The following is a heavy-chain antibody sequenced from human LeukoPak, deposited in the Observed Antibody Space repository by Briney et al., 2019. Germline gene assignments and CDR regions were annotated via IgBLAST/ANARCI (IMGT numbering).Heavy chain of an antibody. J-gene: IGHJ4*02. Sequence: PGGSLRLSCAASGFTFSSYAMGWVRQAPGKGLEWVSAISGSGGSTYYADSVKGRFTISRDNSKNTLYLQMNSLRAEDTAVYYCAKDRGYYGSVACFDYWGQGTLVTVSS. CDR2: ISGSGGST. CDR3: AKDRGYYGSVACFDY. D-gene: IGHD3-10*01. V-gene: IGHV3-23*01. CDR1: GFTFSSYA.